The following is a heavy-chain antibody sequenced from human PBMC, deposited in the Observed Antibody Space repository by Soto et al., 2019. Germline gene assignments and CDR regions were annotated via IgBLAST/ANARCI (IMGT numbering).Heavy chain of an antibody. Sequence: SETLSLTCAVYGGSFSGYYWSWIRQPPGKGLEWIGEINHSGSTNYNPSLKSRVTISVDTSKNQFSLKLSSVTAADTAVYYCAVGRGKRGYSGFDYWGQGTLVTVSS. D-gene: IGHD5-12*01. CDR1: GGSFSGYY. V-gene: IGHV4-34*01. CDR3: AVGRGKRGYSGFDY. J-gene: IGHJ4*02. CDR2: INHSGST.